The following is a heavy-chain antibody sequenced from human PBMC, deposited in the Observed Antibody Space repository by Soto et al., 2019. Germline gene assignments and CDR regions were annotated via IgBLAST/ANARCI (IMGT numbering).Heavy chain of an antibody. Sequence: EVQLLESGGGLVQPGGSLRLSCAASGFTLSSYAMSWVRQAPGKGLEWVSAISGSGGSTYYADSVKGRFTISRDNSKNTLYLQMNSLRAEDTAVYYCAKPSYGAHYYGMDVWGQGTTVTVSS. CDR1: GFTLSSYA. V-gene: IGHV3-23*01. J-gene: IGHJ6*02. CDR2: ISGSGGST. D-gene: IGHD2-8*01. CDR3: AKPSYGAHYYGMDV.